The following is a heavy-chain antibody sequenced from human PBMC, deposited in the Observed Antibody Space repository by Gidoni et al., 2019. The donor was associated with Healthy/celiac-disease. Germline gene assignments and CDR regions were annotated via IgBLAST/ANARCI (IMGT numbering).Heavy chain of an antibody. J-gene: IGHJ4*02. V-gene: IGHV3-9*01. Sequence: EVQLVESGGGLVQPGRSLRLSCAASGFTFDDYAMHWVRQAPGKGLEWVSGISWNSGSIGYADSVKGRFTISRDNAKNSLYLQMNSLRAEDTALYYCAKDTMNYALDYWGQGTLVTVSS. CDR3: AKDTMNYALDY. CDR2: ISWNSGSI. CDR1: GFTFDDYA. D-gene: IGHD1-7*01.